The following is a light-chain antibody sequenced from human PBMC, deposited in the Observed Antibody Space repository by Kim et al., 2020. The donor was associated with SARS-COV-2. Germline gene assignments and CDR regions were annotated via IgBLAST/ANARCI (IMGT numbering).Light chain of an antibody. V-gene: IGKV3-20*01. CDR1: QSGGSSY. Sequence: PGERAALSCRASQSGGSSYLAWYQQTPGQAPRLVIYGTSSRAPGIPERFSGSGSGTDFTLTISGLEPEDFAVYFCHQYGSSPDTFGQGTKLEI. J-gene: IGKJ2*01. CDR3: HQYGSSPDT. CDR2: GTS.